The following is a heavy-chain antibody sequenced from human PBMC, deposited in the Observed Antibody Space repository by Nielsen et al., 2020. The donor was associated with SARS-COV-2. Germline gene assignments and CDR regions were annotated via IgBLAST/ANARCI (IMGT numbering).Heavy chain of an antibody. CDR1: GFTFDDYA. CDR3: AKDMGYQLLRYYYYGMDV. Sequence: SLKISCAASGFTFDDYAMHWVRQAPGKGLEWVSGISWNSGSIGYADSVKGRFTISRDNAKNSLYLQMNSLRAEDTALYYCAKDMGYQLLRYYYYGMDVWGQGTTVTVSS. V-gene: IGHV3-9*01. D-gene: IGHD2-2*01. J-gene: IGHJ6*02. CDR2: ISWNSGSI.